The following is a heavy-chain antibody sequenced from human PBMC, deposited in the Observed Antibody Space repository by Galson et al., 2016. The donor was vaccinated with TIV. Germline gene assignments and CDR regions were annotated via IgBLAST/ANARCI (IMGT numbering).Heavy chain of an antibody. D-gene: IGHD6-19*01. Sequence: SLRLSCAASGFTFASYGMHWVRQAPGKGLEWVTLMWYDGSDKYYADSVKGRFTISRDNSKNTLYLQMTSLRAEDTAMYYCGRAFYNNGWLIEYWGQGTLVTVSS. CDR3: GRAFYNNGWLIEY. CDR1: GFTFASYG. J-gene: IGHJ4*02. CDR2: MWYDGSDK. V-gene: IGHV3-33*01.